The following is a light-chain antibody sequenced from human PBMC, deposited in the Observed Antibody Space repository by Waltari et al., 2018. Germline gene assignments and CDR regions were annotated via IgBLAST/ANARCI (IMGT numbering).Light chain of an antibody. CDR1: RLRSYY. CDR2: DKN. J-gene: IGLJ2*01. Sequence: SSELTQDPAVSVAMGQTVTITFQGNRLRSYYASWYQQRPGQAPILIMYDKNNRPSGVPDRFSGSNSDNTASLTITGAQAEDEASYYCHSRDASGVGGSFGGGTKLTVL. CDR3: HSRDASGVGGS. V-gene: IGLV3-19*01.